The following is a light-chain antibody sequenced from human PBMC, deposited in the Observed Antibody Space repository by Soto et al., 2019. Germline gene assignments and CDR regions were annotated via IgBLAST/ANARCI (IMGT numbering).Light chain of an antibody. CDR2: SNN. CDR3: AAWDDSLNGYWV. Sequence: QSVLTQPPSVSGAPGQRVTISCTGSSSNIGAGYDVHWYQQLPGTAPKLLIYSNNQRPSGVPDRFSGSKSGTSASLAISGLQSEDEADYYCAAWDDSLNGYWVFGGGTKLTVL. J-gene: IGLJ3*02. CDR1: SSNIGAGYD. V-gene: IGLV1-40*01.